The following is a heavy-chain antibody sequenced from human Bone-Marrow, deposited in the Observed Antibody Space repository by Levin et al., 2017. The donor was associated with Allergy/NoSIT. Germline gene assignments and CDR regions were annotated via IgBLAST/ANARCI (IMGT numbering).Heavy chain of an antibody. D-gene: IGHD6-13*01. V-gene: IGHV3-7*01. CDR1: TFTFSDHY. Sequence: GGSLRLSCAASTFTFSDHYMSWVRQAPGKGLEWVANIKQDGSEKYYVDSVKGRFTISRDNAKNALYLQMNSLRAEDTAVYYCARRYSSSWSGFDPWGQGTLVTVSA. J-gene: IGHJ5*02. CDR2: IKQDGSEK. CDR3: ARRYSSSWSGFDP.